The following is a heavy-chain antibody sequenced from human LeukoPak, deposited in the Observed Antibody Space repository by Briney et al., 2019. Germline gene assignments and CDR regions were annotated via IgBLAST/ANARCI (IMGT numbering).Heavy chain of an antibody. CDR2: ISSSSSYI. Sequence: PGGSLRLSCAASGFTFSSYSMNWVRQAPGEGLEWVSSISSSSSYIYYADSVKGRFTISRDNAKNSLYLQMNSLRAEDTAVYYCARGDYDFWSGYAFDIWGQGTMVTVSS. CDR1: GFTFSSYS. D-gene: IGHD3-3*01. CDR3: ARGDYDFWSGYAFDI. V-gene: IGHV3-21*01. J-gene: IGHJ3*02.